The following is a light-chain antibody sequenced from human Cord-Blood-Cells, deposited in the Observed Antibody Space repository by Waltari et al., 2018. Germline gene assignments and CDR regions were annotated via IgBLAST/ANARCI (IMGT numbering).Light chain of an antibody. CDR3: QQYYSTPRT. V-gene: IGKV4-1*01. J-gene: IGKJ1*01. CDR2: WAS. Sequence: DIVMTQSPDSLAVSLGERATINCKSRTSVLYSSNNKTYLAWYQQKPGQPPKLLIYWASTRESGVPDRFSGSGSGTDFTLTISSLQAEDVAVYYCQQYYSTPRTFGQGTKVEIK. CDR1: TSVLYSSNNKTY.